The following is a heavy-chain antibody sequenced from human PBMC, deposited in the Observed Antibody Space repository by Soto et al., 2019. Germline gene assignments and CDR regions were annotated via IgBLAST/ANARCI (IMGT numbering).Heavy chain of an antibody. CDR3: VRGCRGVDY. V-gene: IGHV3-72*01. CDR2: SRNKANSYTT. D-gene: IGHD2-15*01. Sequence: EVQLVESGGGLVPPGGSLRLSCEVSGFTFSDRYMDWVRQAPGRGLEWVGSSRNKANSYTTEYATAVNGSFTVSRDDSKNLVFMQMNSLKTEDTAVSYCVRGCRGVDYWGQGALVTVSS. CDR1: GFTFSDRY. J-gene: IGHJ4*02.